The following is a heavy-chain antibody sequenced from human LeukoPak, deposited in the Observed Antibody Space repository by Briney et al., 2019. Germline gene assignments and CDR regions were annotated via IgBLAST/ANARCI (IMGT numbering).Heavy chain of an antibody. V-gene: IGHV1-8*01. CDR2: MNPNSGNT. CDR1: GYTFTSYD. Sequence: AASVKVSCKASGYTFTSYDINWVRQATGQGLEWMGWMNPNSGNTGYAQKFQGRVTITRNTSISTAYMELSSLRSEDTAVYYCARAGQYSYGQIDYWGQGTLVTVSS. J-gene: IGHJ4*02. D-gene: IGHD5-18*01. CDR3: ARAGQYSYGQIDY.